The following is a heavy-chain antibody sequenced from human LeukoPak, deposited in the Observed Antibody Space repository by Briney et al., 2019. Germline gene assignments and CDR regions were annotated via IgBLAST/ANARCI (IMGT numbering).Heavy chain of an antibody. CDR2: IIPIFGTA. CDR3: ARALSRDGYEVGY. J-gene: IGHJ4*02. CDR1: GGTFSSYA. D-gene: IGHD5-24*01. Sequence: ASVKVSCKASGGTFSSYAISWVRQAPGQGLEWMGGIIPIFGTANYAQKFQGRVTITADVSTSTAYMELSSLRSEDTAVYYCARALSRDGYEVGYWGQGTLVTVSS. V-gene: IGHV1-69*13.